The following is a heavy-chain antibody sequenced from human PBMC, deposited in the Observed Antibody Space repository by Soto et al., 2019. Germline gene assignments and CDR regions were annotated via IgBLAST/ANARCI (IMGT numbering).Heavy chain of an antibody. Sequence: SETLSLTCNVSGGSISSGEYYWSWIRQPPGKGLEWIGYIYYSGSTYYSPSLKSRVTISGDTSKKQFSLKLISVTAADTAVYYCARAVARGGGFDYWGQGTLVTVSS. J-gene: IGHJ4*02. D-gene: IGHD2-15*01. CDR2: IYYSGST. CDR1: GGSISSGEYY. V-gene: IGHV4-30-4*01. CDR3: ARAVARGGGFDY.